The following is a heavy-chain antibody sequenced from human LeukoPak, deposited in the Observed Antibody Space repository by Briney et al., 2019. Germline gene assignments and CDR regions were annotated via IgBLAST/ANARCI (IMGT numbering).Heavy chain of an antibody. CDR1: GYSFTGYF. Sequence: ASVKVSCKASGYSFTGYFMHWVRQAPGQGLEWMGRIDPNSGGTNYAQKFQGSVTMTRDTSISTIYVELSSLTSDDTAVYYCAKAGSRSWYSFDYWGQGTLVTVSS. CDR2: IDPNSGGT. J-gene: IGHJ4*02. CDR3: AKAGSRSWYSFDY. V-gene: IGHV1-2*06. D-gene: IGHD6-13*01.